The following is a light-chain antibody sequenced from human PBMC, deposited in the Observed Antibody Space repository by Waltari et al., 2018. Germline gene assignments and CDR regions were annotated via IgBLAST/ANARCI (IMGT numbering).Light chain of an antibody. V-gene: IGKV3-11*01. CDR2: DAS. CDR1: QSISSY. Sequence: EIVLKQSPATLSLSPGDRATLSCRASQSISSYLAWYQQKPGQAPRLLIYDASTRATGIPARFSGSGSVTDFTLTISSLEPEDFAIYYCQQRSKSFTFGPGTKADMK. J-gene: IGKJ3*01. CDR3: QQRSKSFT.